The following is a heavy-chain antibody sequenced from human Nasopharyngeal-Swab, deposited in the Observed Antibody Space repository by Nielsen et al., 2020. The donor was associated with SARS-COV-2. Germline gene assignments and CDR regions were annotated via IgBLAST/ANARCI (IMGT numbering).Heavy chain of an antibody. CDR2: IDPSDSYT. D-gene: IGHD6-19*01. J-gene: IGHJ4*02. Sequence: KVSCKGSGYSFTSYWISWVRQKPGKGLEWMGRIDPSDSYTNYSPSFQGHVTISADKSISTAYLQWSSLKASDTAMYYCAGGGSGWRDYWGQGTLVTVSS. CDR3: AGGGSGWRDY. CDR1: GYSFTSYW. V-gene: IGHV5-10-1*01.